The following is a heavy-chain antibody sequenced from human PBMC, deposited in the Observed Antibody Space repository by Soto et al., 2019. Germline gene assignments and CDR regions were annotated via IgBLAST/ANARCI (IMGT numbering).Heavy chain of an antibody. CDR1: GGSFSGYY. J-gene: IGHJ5*02. V-gene: IGHV4-34*01. CDR2: INHSGST. D-gene: IGHD2-15*01. CDR3: ARARRGYCSGAYCYSDWFDP. Sequence: PSETLSLTCAVYGGSFSGYYWTWIRQVPEKGLEWIGEINHSGSTNYNPSLKSRVTISVDTSKNQFSLKLNSVTAADTAEYYCARARRGYCSGAYCYSDWFDPWGRGALVTVSS.